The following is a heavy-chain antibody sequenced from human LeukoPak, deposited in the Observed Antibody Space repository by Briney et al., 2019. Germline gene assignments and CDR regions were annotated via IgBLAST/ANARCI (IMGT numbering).Heavy chain of an antibody. Sequence: SVKVSCKASGGTFSSYAISWVRQAPGQGHEWMGRIIPIFGTANYAQKFQGRVTITTDESTSTAYMELSSLRSEDTAVYYCVLGGSGPFDYWGQGTLVTVSS. CDR3: VLGGSGPFDY. CDR2: IIPIFGTA. J-gene: IGHJ4*02. CDR1: GGTFSSYA. D-gene: IGHD3-10*01. V-gene: IGHV1-69*05.